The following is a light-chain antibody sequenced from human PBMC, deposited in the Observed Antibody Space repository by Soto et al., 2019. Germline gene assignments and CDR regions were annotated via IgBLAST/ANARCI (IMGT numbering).Light chain of an antibody. CDR2: DAS. V-gene: IGKV3-15*01. CDR3: QQYDNWRT. CDR1: QSVSTN. Sequence: IVMTQSPDTLSVPPGKRATISCRASQSVSTNSAWYQQKPGQAPKLLIYDASTRATGVPARFSGSGSGTEFTLTISSLQSEDFAVYFCQQYDNWRTVGQGTKVDIK. J-gene: IGKJ1*01.